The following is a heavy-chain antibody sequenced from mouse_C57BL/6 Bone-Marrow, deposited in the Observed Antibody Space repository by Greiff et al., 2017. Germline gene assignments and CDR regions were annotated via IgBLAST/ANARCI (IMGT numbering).Heavy chain of an antibody. CDR1: GFTFSDYG. J-gene: IGHJ4*01. V-gene: IGHV5-17*01. CDR3: AKKGNYYGSSYPYAMDY. Sequence: EVNVVESGGGLVKPGGSLKLSCAASGFTFSDYGMHWVRQAPEKGLEWVAYISSGSSTIYYADTVKGRFTISRDNAKNTLFLQMTSLRSEDTAMYYCAKKGNYYGSSYPYAMDYWGQGTSVTVSS. D-gene: IGHD1-1*01. CDR2: ISSGSSTI.